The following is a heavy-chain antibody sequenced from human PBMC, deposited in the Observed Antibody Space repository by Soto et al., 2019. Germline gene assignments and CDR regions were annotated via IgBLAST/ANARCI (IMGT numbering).Heavy chain of an antibody. V-gene: IGHV1-69*13. CDR1: GGTFSSYA. Sequence: WASVKVSCKASGGTFSSYAISWVRQAPGQGLEWMGGIIPIFGTANYAQKFQGRVTITADESTSTAYMELSSLRSEDTAVYYCARGGYSYGFEYFDYWGQGTLVTVSS. J-gene: IGHJ4*02. CDR2: IIPIFGTA. D-gene: IGHD5-18*01. CDR3: ARGGYSYGFEYFDY.